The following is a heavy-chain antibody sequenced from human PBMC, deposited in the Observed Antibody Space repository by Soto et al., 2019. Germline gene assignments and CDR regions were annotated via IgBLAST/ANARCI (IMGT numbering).Heavy chain of an antibody. CDR2: ISGRGTNT. Sequence: GGSLRLSCAASGSISTTTPLSWVRQAPGKGLEWVSTISGRGTNTYYADSVKGRFTISRDNSHNTLYLQVHSLTAEDTAVYYCAKDRRAGGNSAFYFDFWGQGTLVTVSS. V-gene: IGHV3-23*01. J-gene: IGHJ4*02. CDR3: AKDRRAGGNSAFYFDF. D-gene: IGHD3-16*01. CDR1: GSISTTTP.